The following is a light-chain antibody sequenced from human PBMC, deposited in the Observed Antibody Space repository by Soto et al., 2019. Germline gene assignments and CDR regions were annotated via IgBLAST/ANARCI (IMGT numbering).Light chain of an antibody. J-gene: IGKJ3*01. CDR2: GTS. V-gene: IGKV3-20*01. Sequence: EIVLTQSPGTLSLSPGERATLSCRASQSVGSTYLAWYQQKPDQAPRLLILGTSTRATGIPDRFSGSGSGTDFTLTINRLEPEDFAVYFCQQYDSSPGTFGPGTKLDLK. CDR1: QSVGSTY. CDR3: QQYDSSPGT.